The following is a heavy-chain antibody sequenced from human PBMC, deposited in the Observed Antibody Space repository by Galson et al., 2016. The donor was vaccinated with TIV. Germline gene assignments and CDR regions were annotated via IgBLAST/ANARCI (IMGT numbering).Heavy chain of an antibody. Sequence: SLRLSCAASGFSFEDYAMHWVRQTQGKGLEWVSVISWKSYYIHYAGSVKGRFTMSRDNAKNSLYLQMNSLRPADTAFYYCVKGDYHGSGGYCDYWGRGTLVTVSS. CDR1: GFSFEDYA. CDR2: ISWKSYYI. CDR3: VKGDYHGSGGYCDY. J-gene: IGHJ4*02. V-gene: IGHV3-9*01. D-gene: IGHD3-10*01.